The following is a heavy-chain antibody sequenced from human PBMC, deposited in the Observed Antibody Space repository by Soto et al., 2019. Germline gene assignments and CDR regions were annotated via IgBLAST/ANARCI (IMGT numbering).Heavy chain of an antibody. Sequence: SETLSLTCTVSGGSISSYYWSWIRQPPGKGLEWIGYIYFRGTTNYNPSLKSRVTMSADTSKNQLSLKLNSVTAADTAVYYCARMNYYDTSGYPFAYWGQGMMVTVSS. CDR2: IYFRGTT. V-gene: IGHV4-59*01. J-gene: IGHJ4*02. D-gene: IGHD3-22*01. CDR1: GGSISSYY. CDR3: ARMNYYDTSGYPFAY.